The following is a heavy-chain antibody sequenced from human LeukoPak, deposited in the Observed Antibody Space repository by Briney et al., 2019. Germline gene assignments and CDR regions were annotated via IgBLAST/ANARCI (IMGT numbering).Heavy chain of an antibody. CDR3: ARDPVGAKLFDI. Sequence: SGGSLRLSCAASGFTFSSYSMNWVRQAPGKGLEWVSSISSSSSYIYYADSVKGRFTISRDNAKNSLYLQMNSLRAEDTAVYYCARDPVGAKLFDIWGQGTMVTVSS. CDR2: ISSSSSYI. D-gene: IGHD1-26*01. V-gene: IGHV3-21*01. CDR1: GFTFSSYS. J-gene: IGHJ3*02.